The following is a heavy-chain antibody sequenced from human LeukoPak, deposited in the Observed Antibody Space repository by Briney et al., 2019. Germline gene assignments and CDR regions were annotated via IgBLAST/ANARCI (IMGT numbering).Heavy chain of an antibody. J-gene: IGHJ5*02. D-gene: IGHD4-11*01. CDR3: ARGGMGLSTVTTFWFDP. Sequence: KASETLSLTCAVYGGSFSGYYWSWIRQPPGKGLEWIGEINHSGSTNYNPSLKSRVTISVDTSKNQFSLKLSSVTAADTAVYYCARGGMGLSTVTTFWFDPWGQGTLVTVSS. CDR1: GGSFSGYY. CDR2: INHSGST. V-gene: IGHV4-34*01.